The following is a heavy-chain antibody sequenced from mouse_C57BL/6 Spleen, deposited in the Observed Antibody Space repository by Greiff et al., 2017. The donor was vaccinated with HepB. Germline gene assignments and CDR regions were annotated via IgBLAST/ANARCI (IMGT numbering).Heavy chain of an antibody. V-gene: IGHV1-64*01. CDR3: ARDLLRFAY. Sequence: QVQLQQPGAELVKPGASVKLSCKASGYTFTSYWMHWVKQRPGQGLEWIGMIHPNSGSTNYNEKFKSKATLTVDKSSSTAYMQLSSLTSEDSAVYYCARDLLRFAYWGQGTLVTVSA. CDR2: IHPNSGST. CDR1: GYTFTSYW. D-gene: IGHD2-1*01. J-gene: IGHJ3*01.